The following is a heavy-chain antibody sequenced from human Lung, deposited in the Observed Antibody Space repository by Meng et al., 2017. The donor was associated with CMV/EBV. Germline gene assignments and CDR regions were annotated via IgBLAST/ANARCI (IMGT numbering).Heavy chain of an antibody. CDR2: INPNSGGT. Sequence: ASVKVSCKASGYTFTGYYMHWVRQAPGQGLEWMGWINPNSGGTNYAQKFQGRVTMTRDTSISTAYMELSRLRSDDTAVYYCARGSFRYGYNRPMGYWGQGTLVTVSS. CDR3: ARGSFRYGYNRPMGY. J-gene: IGHJ4*02. D-gene: IGHD5-24*01. V-gene: IGHV1-2*02. CDR1: GYTFTGYY.